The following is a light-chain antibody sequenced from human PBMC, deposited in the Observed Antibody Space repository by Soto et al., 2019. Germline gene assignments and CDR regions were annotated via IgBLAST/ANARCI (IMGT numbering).Light chain of an antibody. Sequence: EIVLTQSPATLSLSPGERATLSCRASQSVSSYLAWYQQKPGQAPRLLIYDASNRATGIPARFSGSGSGTVFPLTISSLQPEDFAVYYCQHRSNWYTFGQGTKLEIK. CDR3: QHRSNWYT. V-gene: IGKV3-11*01. CDR2: DAS. CDR1: QSVSSY. J-gene: IGKJ2*01.